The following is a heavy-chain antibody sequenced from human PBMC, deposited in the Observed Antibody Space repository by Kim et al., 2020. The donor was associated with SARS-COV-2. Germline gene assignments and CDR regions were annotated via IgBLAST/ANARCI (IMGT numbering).Heavy chain of an antibody. D-gene: IGHD3-10*01. Sequence: NSVKGRFTISRDNSKNPMNLKRNSLRAEDTAVYYCARLYYYGSGAGMDVWGQGTTVTVSS. J-gene: IGHJ6*02. CDR3: ARLYYYGSGAGMDV. V-gene: IGHV3-30*07.